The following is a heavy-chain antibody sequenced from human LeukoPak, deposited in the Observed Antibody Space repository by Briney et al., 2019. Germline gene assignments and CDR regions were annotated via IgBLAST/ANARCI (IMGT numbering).Heavy chain of an antibody. J-gene: IGHJ4*02. D-gene: IGHD3-22*01. CDR1: GYTFTSYG. CDR2: ISAYNGNT. V-gene: IGHV1-18*01. Sequence: ASVNVSCKASGYTFTSYGISWVRQAPGQGLEWMGWISAYNGNTNYAQKLQGRVTMTTDTSTSTAYMELRSLRSDDTAVYYCARDYYDSSGYLSPFVMWGQGTLVTVSS. CDR3: ARDYYDSSGYLSPFVM.